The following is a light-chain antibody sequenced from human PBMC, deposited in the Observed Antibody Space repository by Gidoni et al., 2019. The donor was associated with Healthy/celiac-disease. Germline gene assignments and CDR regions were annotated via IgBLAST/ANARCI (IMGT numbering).Light chain of an antibody. V-gene: IGKV3-15*01. CDR1: PSVSSN. J-gene: IGKJ2*01. CDR3: QQYNNWPPEYT. Sequence: EIVMTQSPATLSVSPGERATLPFRASPSVSSNFAWYQQKPGQAPRLLIYGASTRATGIPARFSSSGSGTEFTLTINSLQSEDFAVYYCQQYNNWPPEYTFGQGTKLEIK. CDR2: GAS.